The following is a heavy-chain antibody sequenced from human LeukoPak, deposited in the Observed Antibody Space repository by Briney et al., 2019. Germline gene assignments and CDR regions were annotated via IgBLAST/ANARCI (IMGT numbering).Heavy chain of an antibody. CDR2: IKSDGITT. Sequence: GGSLRLSCAASGFTFTNYWIHWVRQAPGKGLMWVSRIKSDGITTNYADSVKGRFTISRDNSKNTLYLQMNSLRAEDTAVYYCARDIWGSGSFDYWGQGTLVTVSS. CDR1: GFTFTNYW. J-gene: IGHJ4*02. V-gene: IGHV3-74*01. CDR3: ARDIWGSGSFDY. D-gene: IGHD3-10*01.